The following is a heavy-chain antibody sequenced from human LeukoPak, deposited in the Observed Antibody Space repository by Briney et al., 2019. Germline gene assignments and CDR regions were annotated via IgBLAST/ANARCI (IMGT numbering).Heavy chain of an antibody. J-gene: IGHJ5*02. V-gene: IGHV4-39*01. D-gene: IGHD3-22*01. CDR2: IYYSGGT. Sequence: TSETLSLTCTVSGGSISSSSYYWGWIRQPPGKGLEWIGSIYYSGGTYYNPSLKSRVTISVDTSKNQFSLKLSSVTAADTAVYYCATPVGYDSSGFWFDPWGQGTLVTVSS. CDR1: GGSISSSSYY. CDR3: ATPVGYDSSGFWFDP.